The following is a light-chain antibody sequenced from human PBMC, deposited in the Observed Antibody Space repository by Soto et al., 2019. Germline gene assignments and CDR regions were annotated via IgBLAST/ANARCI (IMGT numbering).Light chain of an antibody. J-gene: IGKJ1*01. CDR2: AAS. V-gene: IGKV1-12*01. CDR3: QQSNSITWT. CDR1: RGVGVW. Sequence: DIQMTQSPSSVSASVGDTVTITCRASRGVGVWLGWYQQKPGRAPHLLIYAASSLQSGVPSRFSGSGSETDFTLTISSLQPEDFATYSCQQSNSITWTFGQGTKVDIK.